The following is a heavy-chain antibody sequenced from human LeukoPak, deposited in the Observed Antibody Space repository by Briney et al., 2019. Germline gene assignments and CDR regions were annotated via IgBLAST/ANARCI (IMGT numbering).Heavy chain of an antibody. CDR2: IIPIFGTA. CDR1: GYTFTGYY. V-gene: IGHV1-69*13. J-gene: IGHJ4*02. Sequence: ASVKVSCKASGYTFTGYYMHWVRQAPGQGLEWMGGIIPIFGTANYAQKFQGRVTITADESTSTAYMELSSLRSEDTAVYYCAREWNDYGGNSLDYWGQGTLVTVSS. D-gene: IGHD4-23*01. CDR3: AREWNDYGGNSLDY.